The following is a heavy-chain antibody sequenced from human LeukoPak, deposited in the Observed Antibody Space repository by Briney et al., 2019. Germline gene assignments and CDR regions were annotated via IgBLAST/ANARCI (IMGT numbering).Heavy chain of an antibody. V-gene: IGHV3-7*01. CDR2: INQGGSVE. CDR3: ARFGYSGWNLEY. D-gene: IGHD5-12*01. CDR1: GFSFRDFW. J-gene: IGHJ4*02. Sequence: GGTLRLSCAASGFSFRDFWMTWVRQAPGKGLEWVADINQGGSVEYYVDSVKGRFTISRDDAKSSLYVQMNSLRDEDTAVYYCARFGYSGWNLEYWGQGTLVTVSS.